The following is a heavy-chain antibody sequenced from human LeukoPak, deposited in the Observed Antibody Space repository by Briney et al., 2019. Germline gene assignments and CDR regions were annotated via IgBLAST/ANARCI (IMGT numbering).Heavy chain of an antibody. CDR2: ISSSGSTI. Sequence: GGSLRLSCAASGFTFSDYYMNWIRQAPGKGLEWVSYISSSGSTIYYADSVKGRFTISRDNAKNSLYLQMNSLRAEDTAVYYCTKPDCPSTSCYTLDYWGQGILVTVSS. V-gene: IGHV3-11*01. CDR3: TKPDCPSTSCYTLDY. CDR1: GFTFSDYY. J-gene: IGHJ4*02. D-gene: IGHD2-2*02.